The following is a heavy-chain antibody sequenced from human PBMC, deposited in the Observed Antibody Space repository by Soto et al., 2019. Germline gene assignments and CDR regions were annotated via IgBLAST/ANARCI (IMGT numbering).Heavy chain of an antibody. V-gene: IGHV3-23*01. Sequence: GGSLRLSCAASGFTFSSYAMSWVRQAPGKGLEWVSAISGSGGSTYYADSVKGRFTISRDNSKNTLYLQMNSLRAEDTAVYYCAKDLLYSSNWYYFDYWGQGTLVTVSS. J-gene: IGHJ4*02. D-gene: IGHD6-13*01. CDR3: AKDLLYSSNWYYFDY. CDR2: ISGSGGST. CDR1: GFTFSSYA.